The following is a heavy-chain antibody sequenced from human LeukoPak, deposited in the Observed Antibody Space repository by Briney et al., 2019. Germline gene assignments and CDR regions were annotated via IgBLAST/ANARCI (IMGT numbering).Heavy chain of an antibody. Sequence: PSESLSLTCTVSGASINSYYWTWIRQPPGQGLEWMGYIYYSGSTNYNPPLKSRVTMSVDTSKNQFSLKLSSVTAADTAVYYCARLTKRNDPFAIWGQGTMVTVSS. CDR3: ARLTKRNDPFAI. D-gene: IGHD1-14*01. CDR2: IYYSGST. J-gene: IGHJ3*02. CDR1: GASINSYY. V-gene: IGHV4-59*01.